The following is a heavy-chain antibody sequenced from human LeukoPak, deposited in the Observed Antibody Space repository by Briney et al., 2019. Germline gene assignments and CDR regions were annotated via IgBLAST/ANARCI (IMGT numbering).Heavy chain of an antibody. Sequence: GGSLRLSCAPYDFLVISNYMSWVRQPPGKGLEWVSLLYSGGRSYLADSVKGRFSIYRDDSNNAVYLQMDSLRPEDTAVYYCVRKSFGESVYWGQGSLVTVSS. D-gene: IGHD3-10*01. CDR3: VRKSFGESVY. J-gene: IGHJ4*02. V-gene: IGHV3-53*01. CDR2: LYSGGRS. CDR1: DFLVISNY.